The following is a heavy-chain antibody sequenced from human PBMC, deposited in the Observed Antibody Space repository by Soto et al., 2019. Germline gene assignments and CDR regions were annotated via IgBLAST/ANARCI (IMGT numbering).Heavy chain of an antibody. V-gene: IGHV3-15*01. CDR3: TTGTTVTIRYYYGMDV. Sequence: GGSLRLSCAASGFTFSNAWMSWVRQAPGKGLEWVGRIKSKTDGGTTDYAAPVKGRFTISRDDSKNTLYLQMNSLKTEDTAVYYCTTGTTVTIRYYYGMDVWGQGTTVTVSS. D-gene: IGHD4-17*01. CDR2: IKSKTDGGTT. CDR1: GFTFSNAW. J-gene: IGHJ6*02.